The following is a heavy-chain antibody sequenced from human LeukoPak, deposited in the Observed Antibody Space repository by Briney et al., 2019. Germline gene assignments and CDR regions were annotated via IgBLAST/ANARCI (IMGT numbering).Heavy chain of an antibody. J-gene: IGHJ4*02. CDR1: GFTVSSNY. CDR2: IYSGGST. D-gene: IGHD1-26*01. Sequence: GGSLRLSCAASGFTVSSNYMSWVRQAPGKGLEWVSVIYSGGSTYYADSVKGRFTISRDNSKNTLYLQMNSLRAEDTAVYYCARDSPYSGSYFLLDYWGQGTLVTVSS. V-gene: IGHV3-53*01. CDR3: ARDSPYSGSYFLLDY.